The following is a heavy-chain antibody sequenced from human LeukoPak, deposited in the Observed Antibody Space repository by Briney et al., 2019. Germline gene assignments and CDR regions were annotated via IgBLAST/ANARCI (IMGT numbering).Heavy chain of an antibody. V-gene: IGHV4-59*01. J-gene: IGHJ6*02. CDR2: IYYSGST. Sequence: SETLSLTCTVSGGSISSYYWSWIRQPPGKGLEWIGYIYYSGSTNYNPSLKSRVTISVDTSKNQFSLKLSSVTAADTAVYYCARRRAGTPTYYYYGMDVWGQGTTVTVSS. CDR3: ARRRAGTPTYYYYGMDV. D-gene: IGHD6-13*01. CDR1: GGSISSYY.